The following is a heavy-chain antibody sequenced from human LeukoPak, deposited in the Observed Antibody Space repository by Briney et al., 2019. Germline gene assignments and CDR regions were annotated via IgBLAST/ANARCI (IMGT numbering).Heavy chain of an antibody. CDR1: GYSFSNYW. Sequence: GESLKISCKASGYSFSNYWIGWVRQMPGRDLEWMGIIYPGDSDTRYSPSFQGQVTISADKSSSTAYLQWSGLKASDTGIYYCARRYCTNNNCHLDYWGQGTLVTVSS. V-gene: IGHV5-51*01. CDR3: ARRYCTNNNCHLDY. D-gene: IGHD2-8*01. CDR2: IYPGDSDT. J-gene: IGHJ4*02.